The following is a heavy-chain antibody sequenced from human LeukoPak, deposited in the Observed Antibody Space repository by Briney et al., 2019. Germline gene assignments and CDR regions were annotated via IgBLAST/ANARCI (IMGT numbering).Heavy chain of an antibody. V-gene: IGHV1-8*01. D-gene: IGHD3-10*01. Sequence: ASVKVSCKASGYTFTSYDINWVRQATGQGLEWMGWMNPNSGNTGYAQKFQGRVTMTRNTSISTAYMELSSLRSEDTAVYYCARAPVVRGDPKNWFDPWGQGTLVTVSS. CDR3: ARAPVVRGDPKNWFDP. J-gene: IGHJ5*02. CDR1: GYTFTSYD. CDR2: MNPNSGNT.